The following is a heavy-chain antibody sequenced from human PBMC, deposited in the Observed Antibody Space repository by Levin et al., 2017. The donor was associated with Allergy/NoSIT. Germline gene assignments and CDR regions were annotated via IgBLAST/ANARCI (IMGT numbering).Heavy chain of an antibody. CDR2: INHSGST. V-gene: IGHV4-34*01. J-gene: IGHJ4*02. D-gene: IGHD6-19*01. Sequence: SETLSLTCAVYGGSFRGYYWSWIRQPPGKGLEWIGEINHSGSTTYNPSLKSRVTISVDTSKNQFSLKLTSVTAADTAVYSCASSGWYRGYWGQGTLVTVSS. CDR3: ASSGWYRGY. CDR1: GGSFRGYY.